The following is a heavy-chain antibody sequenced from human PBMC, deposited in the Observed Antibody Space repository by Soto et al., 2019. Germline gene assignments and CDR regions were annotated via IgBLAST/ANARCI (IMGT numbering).Heavy chain of an antibody. CDR3: ARDKTPEYYYDSSEIPNWFDP. CDR2: IIPILGIA. D-gene: IGHD3-22*01. Sequence: QVQLVQSGAEVKKPGSSVKVSCKASGGTFSSYNISWVRQAPGQGLEWMGRIIPILGIANYAQKFQGRVTITADKSTSTAYMELSSLRSEDTAVYYCARDKTPEYYYDSSEIPNWFDPWGQGTLVTVSS. J-gene: IGHJ5*02. V-gene: IGHV1-69*08. CDR1: GGTFSSYN.